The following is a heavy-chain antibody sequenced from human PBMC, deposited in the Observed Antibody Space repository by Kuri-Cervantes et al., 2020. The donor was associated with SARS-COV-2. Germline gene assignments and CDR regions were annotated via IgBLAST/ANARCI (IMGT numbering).Heavy chain of an antibody. V-gene: IGHV1-2*02. Sequence: ASVKVSCKASGYTFTGYYMHWVRQAPGQGVERMGWSNPNSGGTNYEQKFQGRVTMTRDTSISTAYMELSRLRSDDTAVYYCARESLLSGRYHFDYWGQGTMVTVSS. CDR3: ARESLLSGRYHFDY. CDR1: GYTFTGYY. J-gene: IGHJ4*02. CDR2: SNPNSGGT. D-gene: IGHD1-26*01.